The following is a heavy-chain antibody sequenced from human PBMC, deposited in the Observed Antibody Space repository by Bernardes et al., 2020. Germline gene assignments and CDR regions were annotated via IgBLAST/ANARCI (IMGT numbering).Heavy chain of an antibody. V-gene: IGHV5-51*01. CDR3: ARGLDYYGSGGDHGY. J-gene: IGHJ4*02. Sequence: GESLKISCKGSGYSFTSYWIGWVRQMPGKGLEWMGIIYPGDSDTRYSPSFQGQVTISADKSISTAYLQWSSLKASDTAMYYCARGLDYYGSGGDHGYWGQGTLVTVSS. CDR1: GYSFTSYW. D-gene: IGHD3-10*01. CDR2: IYPGDSDT.